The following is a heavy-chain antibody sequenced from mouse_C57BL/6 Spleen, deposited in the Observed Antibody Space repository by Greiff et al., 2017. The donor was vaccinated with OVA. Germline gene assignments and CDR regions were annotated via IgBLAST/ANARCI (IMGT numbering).Heavy chain of an antibody. CDR3: AKADGKGNYAMDY. Sequence: VKLMESGPGLVQPSQSLSITCTVSGFSLTSYGVHWVRQSPGKGLEWLGVIWRGGSTDYNAAFMSRLSITKDNSKSQVFFKMNSLQADDTAIYYCAKADGKGNYAMDYWGQGTSVTVSS. CDR2: IWRGGST. V-gene: IGHV2-5*01. J-gene: IGHJ4*01. CDR1: GFSLTSYG. D-gene: IGHD2-1*01.